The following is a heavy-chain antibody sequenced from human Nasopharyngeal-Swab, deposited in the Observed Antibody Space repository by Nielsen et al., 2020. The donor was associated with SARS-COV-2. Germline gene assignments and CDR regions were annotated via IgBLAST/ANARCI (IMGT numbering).Heavy chain of an antibody. CDR1: GFTFSSSW. V-gene: IGHV3-74*01. J-gene: IGHJ6*02. Sequence: GGSLRLSCAASGFTFSSSWMHWVRQVPGKGLVWVSRIKGDGTDTGYADSVKDRFTISRDNSKNTLYLQTNSLRVEDTAVYYCAKAPYLRGLDVWGQGTTVTVSS. CDR3: AKAPYLRGLDV. CDR2: IKGDGTDT. D-gene: IGHD2-21*01.